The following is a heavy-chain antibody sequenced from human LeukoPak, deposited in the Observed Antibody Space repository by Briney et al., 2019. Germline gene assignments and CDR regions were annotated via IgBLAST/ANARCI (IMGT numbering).Heavy chain of an antibody. CDR3: ARVVRYCSSTSCSFFDY. D-gene: IGHD2-2*01. CDR2: IYYSGST. CDR1: GGSFTSYF. J-gene: IGHJ4*02. V-gene: IGHV4-59*01. Sequence: SETLSLTCTVSGGSFTSYFWSWVRQPPGEGLEWIGYIYYSGSTNYNPSLKSRVTISVDTSKNQFSLKLSSVTAADTAVYYCARVVRYCSSTSCSFFDYWGQGTLVTVPS.